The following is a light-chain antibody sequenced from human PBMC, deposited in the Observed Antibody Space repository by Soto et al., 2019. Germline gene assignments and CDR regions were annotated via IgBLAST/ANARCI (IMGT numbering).Light chain of an antibody. Sequence: DVVMTQSPLSLPVTLGQPASISCRSSQSLVYRDGNTYLTWFQQRPGQSPRRLIYQVSTRDSGVRERFSGSGSGTDFTLKISRVEAEDVGVYYCMQASPWAWTMGNGTQVEI. CDR2: QVS. CDR3: MQASPWAWT. CDR1: QSLVYRDGNTY. V-gene: IGKV2-30*01. J-gene: IGKJ1*01.